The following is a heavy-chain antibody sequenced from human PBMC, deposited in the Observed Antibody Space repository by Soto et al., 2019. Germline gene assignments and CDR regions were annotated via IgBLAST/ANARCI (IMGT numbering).Heavy chain of an antibody. CDR1: GGSISSYY. CDR3: ATAAGYCSGGSCPYYYYGMDV. Sequence: PSETLSLTCTVSGGSISSYYWSWIRQPPGKGLEWIGYIYYSGSTNYNPSLKSRVTISVDTSKNQFSLKLSSVTAADTAVYYCATAAGYCSGGSCPYYYYGMDVWGQGTTVTV. J-gene: IGHJ6*02. CDR2: IYYSGST. V-gene: IGHV4-59*01. D-gene: IGHD2-15*01.